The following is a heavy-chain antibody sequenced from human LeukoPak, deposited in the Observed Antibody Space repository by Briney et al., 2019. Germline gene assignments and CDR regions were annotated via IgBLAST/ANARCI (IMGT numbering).Heavy chain of an antibody. D-gene: IGHD4-17*01. J-gene: IGHJ5*02. CDR3: AREVYGDYGWFDP. CDR2: IYSGGST. CDR1: GFTASSNY. V-gene: IGHV3-66*01. Sequence: GGSLRLSCAASGFTASSNYMSWVRQAPGKGLEWVSVIYSGGSTYYADSVKGRFTISRDNSKNTLYLQMNSLRAEDTAVYYCAREVYGDYGWFDPWGQGTLVTVSS.